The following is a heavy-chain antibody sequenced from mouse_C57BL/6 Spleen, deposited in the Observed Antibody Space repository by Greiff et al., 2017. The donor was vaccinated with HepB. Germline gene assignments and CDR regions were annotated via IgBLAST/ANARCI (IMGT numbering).Heavy chain of an antibody. CDR3: ARTAFDYAWFAY. J-gene: IGHJ3*01. Sequence: QVTLKVSGPGILQSSQTLSLTCSFSGFSLSTSGMGVSWIRQPSGKGLEWLAHIYWDDDKRYNPSLKSRLTISKDTSRNQVFRKITSVDTADTATYYCARTAFDYAWFAYWGQGTLVTVSA. CDR1: GFSLSTSGMG. V-gene: IGHV8-12*01. D-gene: IGHD2-4*01. CDR2: IYWDDDK.